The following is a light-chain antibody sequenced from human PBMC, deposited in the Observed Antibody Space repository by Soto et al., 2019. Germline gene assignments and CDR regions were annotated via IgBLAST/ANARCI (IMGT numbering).Light chain of an antibody. V-gene: IGKV3-11*01. J-gene: IGKJ4*01. CDR1: LSVSSY. Sequence: EIVLTQSPATLSFYPGERATLSCRASLSVSSYLAWYQQKPGQAPRLLIYDASNTATGIPARFSGSGSGTDFTDTSSRLEAEDFAFYYCQQRSNGRTFGGGTKVEIK. CDR3: QQRSNGRT. CDR2: DAS.